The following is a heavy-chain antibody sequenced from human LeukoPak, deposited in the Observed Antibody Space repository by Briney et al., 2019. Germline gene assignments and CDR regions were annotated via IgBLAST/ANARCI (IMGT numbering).Heavy chain of an antibody. J-gene: IGHJ3*02. Sequence: LETLSLTCTVSGGSISSYYWSWIRQPPGKGLEWIGYIYYSGSTNYNPSLKSRVTISVDTSKNQFSLKLSSVTAADTAVYYCARVNYYDSRGYGAFDIWGQGTMVTVSS. CDR3: ARVNYYDSRGYGAFDI. V-gene: IGHV4-59*01. D-gene: IGHD3-22*01. CDR1: GGSISSYY. CDR2: IYYSGST.